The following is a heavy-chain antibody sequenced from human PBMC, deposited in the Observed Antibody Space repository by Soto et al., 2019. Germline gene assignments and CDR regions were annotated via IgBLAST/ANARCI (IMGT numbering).Heavy chain of an antibody. Sequence: QVQLVESGGGVVQPGRSLRLSCAASGFTFSSYGMHWVRQAPGKGLEWVAVISYDGSNKYYADSVKGRFTISRDNSKNTLYLQMNSLRAEDTAVYYCAKDRSVVVPAAIIRGEGDYYYGMDVWGQGTTVTVSS. V-gene: IGHV3-30*18. J-gene: IGHJ6*02. CDR1: GFTFSSYG. CDR2: ISYDGSNK. CDR3: AKDRSVVVPAAIIRGEGDYYYGMDV. D-gene: IGHD2-2*01.